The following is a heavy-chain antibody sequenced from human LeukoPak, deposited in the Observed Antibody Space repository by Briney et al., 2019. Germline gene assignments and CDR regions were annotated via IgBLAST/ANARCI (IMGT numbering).Heavy chain of an antibody. Sequence: ASVKTSCKASGYTFSVYYMHWGRQAPGQGLEWMGVIHPSGGSARYAQKFQGKITMTKETSTSTVYIGLSRLTSDDTAVYYCARMDMDPAMVTAFLDYTGPGTPVIVSS. J-gene: IGHJ4*01. CDR3: ARMDMDPAMVTAFLDY. V-gene: IGHV1-46*01. CDR1: GYTFSVYY. CDR2: IHPSGGSA. D-gene: IGHD5-18*01.